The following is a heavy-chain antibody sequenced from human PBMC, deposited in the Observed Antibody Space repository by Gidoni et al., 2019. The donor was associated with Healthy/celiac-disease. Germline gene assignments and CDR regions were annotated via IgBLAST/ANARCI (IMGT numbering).Heavy chain of an antibody. CDR1: GFTFSSYE. CDR3: AREPYRGSTSSYYYGMDV. CDR2: ISSSGSTI. J-gene: IGHJ6*02. Sequence: EVQLVESGGGLVQPGGSLRLSCAASGFTFSSYEMNWVRQAPGKGLEWVSYISSSGSTIYYADSVKGRFTISRDNAKNSLYLQMNSLRAEDTAVYYCAREPYRGSTSSYYYGMDVWGQGTTVTVSS. V-gene: IGHV3-48*03. D-gene: IGHD2-2*01.